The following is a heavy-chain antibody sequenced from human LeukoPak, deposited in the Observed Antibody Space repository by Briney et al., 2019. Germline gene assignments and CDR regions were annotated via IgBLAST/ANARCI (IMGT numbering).Heavy chain of an antibody. CDR2: INPNSGGT. J-gene: IGHJ4*02. D-gene: IGHD3-22*01. CDR3: ATPPRYYYDSSGYPRY. CDR1: VYTFTAYY. Sequence: SLKVSCKASVYTFTAYYIHSVRQAPGQELEWMGWINPNSGGTNYAQKFQGRVPMTRDTSISTAYMELSRLRSDDTAVYYCATPPRYYYDSSGYPRYWGQGTLVTVSS. V-gene: IGHV1-2*02.